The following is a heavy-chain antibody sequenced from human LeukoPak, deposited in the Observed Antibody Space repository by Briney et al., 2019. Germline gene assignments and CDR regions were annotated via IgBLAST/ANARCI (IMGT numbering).Heavy chain of an antibody. J-gene: IGHJ4*02. CDR1: GFTFGDYA. CDR2: TRSKGYGGTT. V-gene: IGHV3-49*05. CDR3: TRCYGSGTPDDY. Sequence: KPGRSLRLSCTAFGFTFGDYAMSWFRQAPGKGLEWVGFTRSKGYGGTTEYAASVKGRFIISRDDSKNIAYLQMNSLKTEDTAVYYCTRCYGSGTPDDYWGQGTLVTVSS. D-gene: IGHD3-10*01.